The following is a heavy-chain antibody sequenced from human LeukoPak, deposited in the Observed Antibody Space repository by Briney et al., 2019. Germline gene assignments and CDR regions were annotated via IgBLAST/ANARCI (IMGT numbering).Heavy chain of an antibody. J-gene: IGHJ4*02. CDR3: ARAGAPATSDY. CDR1: GGSISSGDYY. CDR2: IYYSGST. V-gene: IGHV4-30-4*01. Sequence: SETLSLTCTVSGGSISSGDYYWSWIRQPPGKGLEWIGYIYYSGSTYYNPSLKSRVTISVDTSKNQFSLKLSSVTAADTAVYYCARAGAPATSDYWGQGTLVTVSS. D-gene: IGHD2-15*01.